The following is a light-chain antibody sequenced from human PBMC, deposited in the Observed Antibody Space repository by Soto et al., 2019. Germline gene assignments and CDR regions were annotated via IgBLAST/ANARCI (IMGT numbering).Light chain of an antibody. CDR3: HQYDSSALT. CDR1: QSVSSSY. Sequence: EIVLTQSPGTPSLSPGERATLSCRASQSVSSSYLAWYQQKPGQAPRLLIYGASSRATGIPDRFSGSGSGTDFTLTISRLEPEYFAVYYCHQYDSSALTFGGGTKVEIK. J-gene: IGKJ4*01. V-gene: IGKV3-20*01. CDR2: GAS.